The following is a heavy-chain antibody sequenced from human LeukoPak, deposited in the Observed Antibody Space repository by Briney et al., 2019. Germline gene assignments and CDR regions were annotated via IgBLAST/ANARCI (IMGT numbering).Heavy chain of an antibody. V-gene: IGHV3-74*01. D-gene: IGHD3-16*02. CDR1: GFTFSSYW. Sequence: GGSLRLSCAASGFTFSSYWMHWVRQAPGKGLVWVSRINSDGSSTSYADSVKGRFTISRDNAKNSLYLQMNSLRAEDTAVYYCARSRYDYVWGSYRYTVIFDYWGQGTLVTVSS. J-gene: IGHJ4*02. CDR2: INSDGSST. CDR3: ARSRYDYVWGSYRYTVIFDY.